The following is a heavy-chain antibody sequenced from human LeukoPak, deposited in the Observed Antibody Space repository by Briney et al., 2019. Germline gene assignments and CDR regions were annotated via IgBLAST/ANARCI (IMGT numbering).Heavy chain of an antibody. D-gene: IGHD2-2*02. CDR1: GFSLRTRGEG. CDR2: IYWDDDK. V-gene: IGHV2-5*02. J-gene: IGHJ4*02. Sequence: NASGPTLVNPTQTLTLTCTFSGFSLRTRGEGVGWIRQPPGKALEWLTLIYWDDDKRYSPSLKSRLTITKDTSKNQVVLTMTNMDPVDTATYYCAHTLGSTSCYKYWGQGTLVTVSS. CDR3: AHTLGSTSCYKY.